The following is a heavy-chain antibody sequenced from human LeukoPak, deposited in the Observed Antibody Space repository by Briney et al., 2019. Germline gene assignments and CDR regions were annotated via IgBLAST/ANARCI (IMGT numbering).Heavy chain of an antibody. CDR2: IRYDGSNK. CDR1: GFTFSSYG. Sequence: PGGSLRLSCAASGFTFSSYGMHWVRQAPGKGLEWVAFIRYDGSNKYYADSVKGRFTISRDNSKNTLYLQMNSLRAEDTAVYYCAKDVSPRLFYYFDYWGQGTLVTVSS. J-gene: IGHJ4*02. CDR3: AKDVSPRLFYYFDY. D-gene: IGHD5-12*01. V-gene: IGHV3-30*02.